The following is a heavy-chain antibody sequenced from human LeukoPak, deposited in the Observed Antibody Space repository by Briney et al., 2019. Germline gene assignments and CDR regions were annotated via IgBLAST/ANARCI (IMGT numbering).Heavy chain of an antibody. CDR1: GGTFSSYA. CDR2: IIPIFGTA. V-gene: IGHV1-69*06. Sequence: GASVKVSCKASGGTFSSYAISWVRQAPGQGLEWMGGIIPIFGTANYAQKFQGRVTITADKSTSTAYMELSSLRSEDTAVYYCARDLPSWYDAFDIWGQGTMVTVSS. CDR3: ARDLPSWYDAFDI. J-gene: IGHJ3*02. D-gene: IGHD6-13*01.